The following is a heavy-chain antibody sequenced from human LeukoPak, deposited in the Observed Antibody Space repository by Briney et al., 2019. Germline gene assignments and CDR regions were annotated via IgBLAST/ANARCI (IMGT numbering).Heavy chain of an antibody. CDR1: GFTFSSYW. V-gene: IGHV3-7*03. Sequence: GGSLRLSCAASGFTFSSYWMIWVRQAPGKGLEWVANIKQDGSEKYYVDSVKGRFTISRDNAKKSLFLQMNRLRAEDTAVYYCAKDPRYSGSYIDYWGQGTLVTVSS. J-gene: IGHJ4*02. CDR3: AKDPRYSGSYIDY. D-gene: IGHD1-26*01. CDR2: IKQDGSEK.